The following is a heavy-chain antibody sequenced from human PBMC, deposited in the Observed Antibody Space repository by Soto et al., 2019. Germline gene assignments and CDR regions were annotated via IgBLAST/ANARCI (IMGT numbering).Heavy chain of an antibody. J-gene: IGHJ4*02. CDR1: GYTFASYG. CDR3: ARDLEAFSYNWNYY. D-gene: IGHD1-7*01. Sequence: APVKVSCKASGYTFASYGISWVRQAPGQGLEWMGWISAYNGNTNYAQKLQGRVTMTTDTSTSTAYMELRSLRSDDTAVYYCARDLEAFSYNWNYYWGQGTLVTVSS. V-gene: IGHV1-18*01. CDR2: ISAYNGNT.